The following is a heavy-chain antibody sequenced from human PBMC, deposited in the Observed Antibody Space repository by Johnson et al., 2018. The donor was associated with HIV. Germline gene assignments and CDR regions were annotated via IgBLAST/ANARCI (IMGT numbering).Heavy chain of an antibody. CDR2: TPGGDGGT. CDR3: AKTITMIGRFEAFDI. Sequence: SGGGLVQPGGSLRVSCAASGFKYAASGLAFSNYAVKWVSHTPGGDGGTSFADSVRGRYLISRDNSKNTLYLQMNSLRAEDTAVYYCAKTITMIGRFEAFDIWGQGTMVTVSS. D-gene: IGHD3-22*01. J-gene: IGHJ3*02. V-gene: IGHV3-23*01. CDR1: GFKYAAS.